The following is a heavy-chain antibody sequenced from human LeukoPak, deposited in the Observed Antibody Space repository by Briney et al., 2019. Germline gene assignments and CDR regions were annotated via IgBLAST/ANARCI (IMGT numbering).Heavy chain of an antibody. J-gene: IGHJ3*02. CDR2: ISSSGSTI. CDR3: ARDRHDSSGYYYSVAFDI. Sequence: PGGSLRLSCAASGFTFSSYEMNWVRQAPGKGLEWVSYISSSGSTIYYADSVKGRFTISRDNAKNSLYLQMNSLRAEDTAVYYCARDRHDSSGYYYSVAFDIWGQGTMVTVSS. D-gene: IGHD3-22*01. V-gene: IGHV3-48*03. CDR1: GFTFSSYE.